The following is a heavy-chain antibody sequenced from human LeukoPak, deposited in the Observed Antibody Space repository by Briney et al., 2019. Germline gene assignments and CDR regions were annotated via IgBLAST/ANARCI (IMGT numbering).Heavy chain of an antibody. CDR1: GSTFSNYA. CDR3: AKGTQFGSTHWFDP. V-gene: IGHV3-23*01. D-gene: IGHD3-16*01. J-gene: IGHJ5*02. Sequence: GGSLRLSCVASGSTFSNYAMNWVRQAPGKGLDWVSTISVGHSTNYAGSVKGRFTISRDNSINTLYLQMNSLRAEDTAVYYCAKGTQFGSTHWFDPWGQGTLVTVSS. CDR2: ISVGHST.